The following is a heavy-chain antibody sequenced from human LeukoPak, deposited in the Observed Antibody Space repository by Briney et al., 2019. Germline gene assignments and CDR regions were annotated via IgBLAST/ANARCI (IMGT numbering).Heavy chain of an antibody. CDR2: ISGSGGST. J-gene: IGHJ6*02. D-gene: IGHD2/OR15-2a*01. CDR3: AKDPNSNNIWYYGMDV. Sequence: GGSLRLSCAASGFTFSNYAMSWVRHAPGKGLEWVSAISGSGGSTYYGDSVKGRFTISRDNSKNTLYLQMNSLRAEDTAVYYCAKDPNSNNIWYYGMDVWGQGTTVIVSS. CDR1: GFTFSNYA. V-gene: IGHV3-23*02.